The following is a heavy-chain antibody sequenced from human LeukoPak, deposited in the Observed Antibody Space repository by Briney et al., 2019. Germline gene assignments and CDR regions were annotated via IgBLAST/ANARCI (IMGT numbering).Heavy chain of an antibody. J-gene: IGHJ4*02. CDR3: ARAGETDY. Sequence: ASVKVSCKASGYTFITYGISWVRQAPGQGLEWMGWISPNNGNTNYAQKFQDRAIVTTDTSTSTAYMELRSLRLDDTAVYYCARAGETDYWGQGTLVTVSS. CDR2: ISPNNGNT. D-gene: IGHD3-16*01. V-gene: IGHV1-18*01. CDR1: GYTFITYG.